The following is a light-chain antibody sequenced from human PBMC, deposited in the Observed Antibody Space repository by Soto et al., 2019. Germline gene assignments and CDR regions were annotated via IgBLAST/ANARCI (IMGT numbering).Light chain of an antibody. CDR1: SSDVGGYNY. J-gene: IGLJ2*01. CDR3: SSYTSSSTLYVV. Sequence: QSALTQPASVSGSPGQSITSSCTGTSSDVGGYNYVSWYQQHPGKAPKLMIYDVSNRPSGVSNRFSGSKSSNTASLTISGLQAEDEADYYCSSYTSSSTLYVVFGGGTKLTVL. CDR2: DVS. V-gene: IGLV2-14*01.